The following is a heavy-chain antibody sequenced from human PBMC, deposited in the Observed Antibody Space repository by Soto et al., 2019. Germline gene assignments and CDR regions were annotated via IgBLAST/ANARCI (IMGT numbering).Heavy chain of an antibody. V-gene: IGHV3-64*02. CDR3: ARSNHDFWSGYPQGFFDY. D-gene: IGHD3-3*01. CDR1: GFTCSTHA. J-gene: IGHJ4*02. CDR2: ISSNGGST. Sequence: GGSLRLSCAAAGFTCSTHAMNWVRQAPGKGLEYVSAISSNGGSTFYADSVEGRFTISRDNSKNTLYLQVGRLRAEDMAVYYCARSNHDFWSGYPQGFFDYWGQGALVTAPQ.